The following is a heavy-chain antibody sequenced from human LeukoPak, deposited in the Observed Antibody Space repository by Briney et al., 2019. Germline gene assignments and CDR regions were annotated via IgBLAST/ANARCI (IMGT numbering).Heavy chain of an antibody. J-gene: IGHJ4*02. V-gene: IGHV3-20*04. CDR2: INWNGGST. D-gene: IGHD3-10*01. CDR1: GFTFSSYA. Sequence: GGSLRLSCAAPGFTFSSYAMSWVRQAPGKGLEWVSGINWNGGSTGYADSVKGRFTISRDNAKNSLYLQMNSLRAEDTALYYCARGGGYFDYWGQGTLVTVSS. CDR3: ARGGGYFDY.